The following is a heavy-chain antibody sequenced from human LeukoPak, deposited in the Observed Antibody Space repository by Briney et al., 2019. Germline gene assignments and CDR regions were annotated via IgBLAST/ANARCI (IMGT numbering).Heavy chain of an antibody. D-gene: IGHD5-18*01. Sequence: GGSLRLSCAASGFTFSSYSMNWVRQAPEKGMEWVSSISSSSSYIYYADSVKGRFTISRDNAKNSLYLQMNSLRAEDTAVYYCARVSFWVLQLWIYYGMDVWGQGTTVTVSS. CDR3: ARVSFWVLQLWIYYGMDV. CDR2: ISSSSSYI. V-gene: IGHV3-21*01. J-gene: IGHJ6*02. CDR1: GFTFSSYS.